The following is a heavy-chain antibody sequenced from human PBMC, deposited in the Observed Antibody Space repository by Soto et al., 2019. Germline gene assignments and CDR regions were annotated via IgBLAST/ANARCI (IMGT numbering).Heavy chain of an antibody. D-gene: IGHD3-22*01. Sequence: GGSLRLSCAASGFTFSSYAMTWVRQAPGKGLEWVSVISGSGGSTYYADSVKGRFTISRDNSKNTLYLQMNSLRAEDTAVYYCAKRGPYYYDSSGYYRVYYFDYWGQGTLVTVSS. CDR3: AKRGPYYYDSSGYYRVYYFDY. CDR2: ISGSGGST. CDR1: GFTFSSYA. J-gene: IGHJ4*02. V-gene: IGHV3-23*01.